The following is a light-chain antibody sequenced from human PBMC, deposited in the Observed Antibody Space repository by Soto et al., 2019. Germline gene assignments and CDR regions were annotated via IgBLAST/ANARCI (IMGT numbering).Light chain of an antibody. V-gene: IGKV3-15*01. CDR1: QSVGSG. Sequence: EIEMTQSPATPSVSPGARATLSCRASQSVGSGVSWYQQKPDQAPRLLIYGASNRATGIPDRFSGSGSGTEFTLTISRLQSEDYAVYYCQKYNNWPPYTFGQGTKVDI. J-gene: IGKJ2*01. CDR2: GAS. CDR3: QKYNNWPPYT.